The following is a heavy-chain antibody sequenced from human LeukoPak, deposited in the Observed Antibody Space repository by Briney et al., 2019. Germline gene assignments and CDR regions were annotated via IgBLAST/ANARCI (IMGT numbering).Heavy chain of an antibody. CDR2: SDSTGDT. CDR1: GVTFSSHD. J-gene: IGHJ4*02. Sequence: PGGSLRLSCAASGVTFSSHDMYWVRQTGKRLEWVAASDSTGDTYYLDSVKGRFTISRETVKNSSSLQMNSLRVGDTGVYYCARGKTGDDYVVFDYWGQGVLVTVSS. V-gene: IGHV3-13*01. CDR3: ARGKTGDDYVVFDY. D-gene: IGHD3-10*02.